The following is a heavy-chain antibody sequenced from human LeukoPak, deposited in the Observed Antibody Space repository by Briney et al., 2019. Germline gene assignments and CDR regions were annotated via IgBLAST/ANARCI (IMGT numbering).Heavy chain of an antibody. V-gene: IGHV4-34*01. CDR2: INHRGNT. Sequence: SETLSLTCAVYGGSFSGYYWSWVRQPPGKGLEWIGEINHRGNTNYNPSLKSRVTISVDTSKNQFSLKLKSVTAADTAVYYCARVPESVGINYFDSWGQGTQVTVSS. J-gene: IGHJ4*02. CDR1: GGSFSGYY. CDR3: ARVPESVGINYFDS. D-gene: IGHD1-26*01.